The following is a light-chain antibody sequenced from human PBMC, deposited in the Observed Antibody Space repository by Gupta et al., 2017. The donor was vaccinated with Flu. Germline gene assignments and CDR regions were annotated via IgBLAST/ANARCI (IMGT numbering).Light chain of an antibody. CDR2: EVS. J-gene: IGKJ2*01. V-gene: IGKV2D-29*01. CDR3: MQSLQFPRT. Sequence: VSPGQPASISCKSSQSLMNSDGKTYLYWYQQKPGQPPQLLIYEVSNRFSGVPERFSGSGSGTDFTLKISRVEAEDLGVYYCMQSLQFPRTFGQGTKLEI. CDR1: QSLMNSDGKTY.